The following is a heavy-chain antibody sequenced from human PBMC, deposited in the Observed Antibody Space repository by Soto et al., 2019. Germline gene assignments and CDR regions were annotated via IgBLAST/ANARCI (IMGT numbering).Heavy chain of an antibody. D-gene: IGHD2-2*01. CDR3: GRGGSLGYCIRPSCYLGPALDV. CDR2: INPNSGGT. J-gene: IGHJ6*04. CDR1: GYTFTGYY. Sequence: ASVKVSCKASGYTFTGYYMHWVRQAPGQGLEWMGWINPNSGGTNYAQKFQGWVTMTRDTSISTAYMELSRLRSDDTAVYYCGRGGSLGYCIRPSCYLGPALDVWGKGTTVTVSS. V-gene: IGHV1-2*04.